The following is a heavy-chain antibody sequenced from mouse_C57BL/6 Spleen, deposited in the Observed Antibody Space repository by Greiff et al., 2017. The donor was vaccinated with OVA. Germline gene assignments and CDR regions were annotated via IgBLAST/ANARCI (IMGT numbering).Heavy chain of an antibody. CDR2: IDPETGGT. CDR1: GYTFTDYE. Sequence: QVHVKQSGAELVRPGASVTLSCKASGYTFTDYEMHWVKQTPVHGLEWIGAIDPETGGTAYNQKFKGKAILTADKSSSTAYMELRSLTSEDSAVYYCTRLYYYGSSSWFAYWGQGTLVTVSA. D-gene: IGHD1-1*01. CDR3: TRLYYYGSSSWFAY. J-gene: IGHJ3*01. V-gene: IGHV1-15*01.